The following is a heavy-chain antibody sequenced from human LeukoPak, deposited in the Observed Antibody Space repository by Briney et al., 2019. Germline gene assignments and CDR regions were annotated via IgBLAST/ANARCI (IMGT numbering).Heavy chain of an antibody. CDR1: PGSMDSGLYY. CDR2: ISNSGGT. V-gene: IGHV4-61*02. J-gene: IGHJ6*03. Sequence: SETLSLTCAVSPGSMDSGLYYWTWIRQPAGKGLEWIGRISNSGGTAYNPSLRSRVTITLDTSNNHLSLKVTPVTAADTAVYYCARETKDIYSPSWGLYDTYYYIDAWGKGTTVTVSS. D-gene: IGHD5/OR15-5a*01. CDR3: ARETKDIYSPSWGLYDTYYYIDA.